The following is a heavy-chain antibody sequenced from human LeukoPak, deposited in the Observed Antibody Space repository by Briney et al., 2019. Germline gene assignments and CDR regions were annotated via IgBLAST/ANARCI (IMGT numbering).Heavy chain of an antibody. Sequence: SETLSLTCAVYGGSFSGYYWSWIRQPPGKGLEWIGEINHSGSTNYNPSLKSRVTISVDTSKNQFSLKLSSVTAADTAVYYCARDHSTVTTFWFDPWGQGTLVTVSS. CDR3: ARDHSTVTTFWFDP. CDR2: INHSGST. CDR1: GGSFSGYY. J-gene: IGHJ5*02. V-gene: IGHV4-34*01. D-gene: IGHD4-17*01.